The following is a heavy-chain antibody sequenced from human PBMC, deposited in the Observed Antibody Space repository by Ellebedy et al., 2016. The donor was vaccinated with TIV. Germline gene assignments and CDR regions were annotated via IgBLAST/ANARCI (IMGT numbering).Heavy chain of an antibody. J-gene: IGHJ6*03. CDR3: ARFSVDLVIGDHSYSMDV. CDR1: GYTFTRFG. Sequence: ASVKVSXKASGYTFTRFGISWVRQAPGQGLEWMGWISAYNGNTDYLQKLQGRVTITTDTSTNTIYMELRSLRSDDTAVYYCARFSVDLVIGDHSYSMDVWGKGTTVIVSS. V-gene: IGHV1-18*01. D-gene: IGHD6-6*01. CDR2: ISAYNGNT.